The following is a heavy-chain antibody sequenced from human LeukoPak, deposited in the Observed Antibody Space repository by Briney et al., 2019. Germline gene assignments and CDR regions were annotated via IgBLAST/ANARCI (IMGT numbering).Heavy chain of an antibody. Sequence: GGSLRLSCAASGFTFSSYAMHWVRQAPGKGLEWVAFIRYDGGNKYYADSVKGRFTISRDNSKNTLYLQMHSLRAEDTAVYFCAKCATYFYDSSDYYDYWGQGTLVTVSS. J-gene: IGHJ4*02. CDR2: IRYDGGNK. V-gene: IGHV3-30*02. CDR1: GFTFSSYA. D-gene: IGHD3-22*01. CDR3: AKCATYFYDSSDYYDY.